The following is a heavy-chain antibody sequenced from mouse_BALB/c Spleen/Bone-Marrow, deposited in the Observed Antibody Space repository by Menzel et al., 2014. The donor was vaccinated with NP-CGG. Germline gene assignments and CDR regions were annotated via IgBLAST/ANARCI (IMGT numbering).Heavy chain of an antibody. Sequence: EVKLMESEGGLVKSGGSLKLSCAASGFTFSNYGMSWVRQTPEKRLEWVATISGGGSYTFYSDSVKGRFTISRDNAKNNLYLQLSSLRSEDTALYYCARHAYYDQTEVSFVYWGQGTLVTVSA. D-gene: IGHD2-4*01. V-gene: IGHV5-9-2*01. J-gene: IGHJ3*01. CDR1: GFTFSNYG. CDR3: ARHAYYDQTEVSFVY. CDR2: ISGGGSYT.